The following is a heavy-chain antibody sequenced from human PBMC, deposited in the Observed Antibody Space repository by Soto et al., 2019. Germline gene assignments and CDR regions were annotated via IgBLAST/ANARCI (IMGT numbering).Heavy chain of an antibody. CDR3: ARGELTYGYWDYFDF. CDR2: ISHGGTT. CDR1: GASITSYY. V-gene: IGHV4-59*01. Sequence: PSETLSLTCSVSGASITSYYWNWIRQSPGKGLQWIGHISHGGTTNYNPSLKSRVTISLDAPKNQFSLKLNSVTAADTAVYYCARGELTYGYWDYFDFWGQGTLVTVSS. J-gene: IGHJ4*02. D-gene: IGHD5-18*01.